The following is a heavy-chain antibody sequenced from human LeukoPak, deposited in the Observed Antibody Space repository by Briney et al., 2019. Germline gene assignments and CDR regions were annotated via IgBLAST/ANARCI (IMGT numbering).Heavy chain of an antibody. CDR3: ARNIGATFRY. CDR1: GDSISSDGYS. D-gene: IGHD2/OR15-2a*01. Sequence: PSQTLSLTCAVSGDSISSDGYSWSWIRQPPGKGLEWIGYIYYSGSTNYNPSLKSRVTISVDTSKNQFSLKLSSVTAADTAVYYCARNIGATFRYWGQGTLVTVSS. V-gene: IGHV4-30-4*07. CDR2: IYYSGST. J-gene: IGHJ4*02.